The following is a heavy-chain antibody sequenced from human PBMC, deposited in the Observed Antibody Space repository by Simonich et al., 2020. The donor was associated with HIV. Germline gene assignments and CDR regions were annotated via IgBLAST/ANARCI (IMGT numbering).Heavy chain of an antibody. CDR3: AKDRYSSSSGSFDY. V-gene: IGHV3-9*03. J-gene: IGHJ4*02. D-gene: IGHD6-6*01. Sequence: EVQLVESGGGLVQPGRSLRLSFAASGFTFDDYAMHWVRQAPGKGLEWVSGISLYSGSKGYADSVKGRFTISRDKAKNSLYLQMNSLRAEDMALYYCAKDRYSSSSGSFDYWGQGTLVTVSS. CDR1: GFTFDDYA. CDR2: ISLYSGSK.